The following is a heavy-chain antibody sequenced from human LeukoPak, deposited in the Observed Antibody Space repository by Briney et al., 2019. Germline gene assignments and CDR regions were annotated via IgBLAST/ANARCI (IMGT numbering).Heavy chain of an antibody. V-gene: IGHV4-39*01. Sequence: PSETLSLTCTVSGGSISSSSYYWGWIRQPPGKGLEWIGSIYYSGSTYYNPSLKSRVTISVDTSKNQFSLKLSSVTAADTAVYYCARHTVQRSSGYPYYFDYWGQGTLVTVSS. CDR3: ARHTVQRSSGYPYYFDY. D-gene: IGHD3-22*01. J-gene: IGHJ4*02. CDR1: GGSISSSSYY. CDR2: IYYSGST.